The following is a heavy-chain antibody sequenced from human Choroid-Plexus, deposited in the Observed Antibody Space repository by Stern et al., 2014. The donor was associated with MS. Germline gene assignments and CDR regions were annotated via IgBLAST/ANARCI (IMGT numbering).Heavy chain of an antibody. CDR1: GFTFGSCA. V-gene: IGHV3-30*18. J-gene: IGHJ5*02. CDR2: VSYDGSNK. Sequence: VQLVESGGGVVQPGRPLRLSCAASGFTFGSCAMHWVRQAPGKGMEWGAGVSYDGSNKYYADSVKSRFTVSRDNSQNTLYMQMSSLRAEDTAVYYCAKDRQYLTYFFDHWGQGSLVTVSS. CDR3: AKDRQYLTYFFDH. D-gene: IGHD2-8*01.